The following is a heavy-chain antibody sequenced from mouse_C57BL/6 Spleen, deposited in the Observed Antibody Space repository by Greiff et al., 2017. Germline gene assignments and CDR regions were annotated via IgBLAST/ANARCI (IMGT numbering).Heavy chain of an antibody. CDR3: ARAGIYDGYYEYFDV. J-gene: IGHJ1*03. Sequence: EVKLMESGPGLVKPSQSLSLTCSVTGYSITSGSYWNWIRQFPGNKLEWLGYISYDGSTNYNPSLKNRISITQDTAKNQFFLKLKTVTTEDTATYYCARAGIYDGYYEYFDVWGTGTTVTVSS. CDR1: GYSITSGSY. V-gene: IGHV3-6*01. CDR2: ISYDGST. D-gene: IGHD2-3*01.